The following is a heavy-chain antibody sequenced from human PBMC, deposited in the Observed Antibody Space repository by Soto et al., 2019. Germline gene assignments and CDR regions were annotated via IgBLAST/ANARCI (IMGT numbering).Heavy chain of an antibody. V-gene: IGHV1-18*01. CDR1: GYTFTSYG. J-gene: IGHJ6*04. CDR3: ARDSRYYDSSGYYYYYGMDV. D-gene: IGHD3-22*01. CDR2: ISAYNGNT. Sequence: ASVKVSCKASGYTFTSYGISWVRQAPGQGLEWMGWISAYNGNTNYAQKLQGRVTMTTDTSTSTAYMELRSLRSDDTAVYYCARDSRYYDSSGYYYYYGMDVWGKGTTVTVSS.